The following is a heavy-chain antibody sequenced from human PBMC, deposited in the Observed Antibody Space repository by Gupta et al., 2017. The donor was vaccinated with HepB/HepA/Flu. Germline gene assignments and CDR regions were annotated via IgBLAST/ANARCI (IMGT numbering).Heavy chain of an antibody. D-gene: IGHD1-26*01. CDR3: ARPAGGKLLFRD. V-gene: IGHV4-34*01. Sequence: QVQLQQWGAGLLKPSETLSLTCAVYGGSFSGYYWSWIRQPPGKGLEWIGEINHSGSTNYNPSLKSRVTISVDTSKNQYSLKLRSVTAADTAVYYFARPAGGKLLFRDWGQGPLVTVYS. CDR2: INHSGST. CDR1: GGSFSGYY. J-gene: IGHJ1*01.